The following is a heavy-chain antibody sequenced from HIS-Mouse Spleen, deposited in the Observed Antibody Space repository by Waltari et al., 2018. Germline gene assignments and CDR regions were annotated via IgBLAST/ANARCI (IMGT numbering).Heavy chain of an antibody. CDR2: IYYSGST. V-gene: IGHV4-39*07. D-gene: IGHD6-13*01. CDR3: AREIPYSSSWYDWYFDL. CDR1: GGSISSSSYY. J-gene: IGHJ2*01. Sequence: QLQLQESGPGLVKPSETLSLTCTVSGGSISSSSYYWGWIRQPPGKGLGWIGSIYYSGSTYNNQSINSRVTISVYTSKNQFSLKLSSVTAADTAVYYCAREIPYSSSWYDWYFDLWGRGTLVTVSS.